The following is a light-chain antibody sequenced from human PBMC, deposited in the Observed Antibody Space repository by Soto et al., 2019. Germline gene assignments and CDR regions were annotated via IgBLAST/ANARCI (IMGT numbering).Light chain of an antibody. CDR2: GTS. CDR1: QSVDSN. V-gene: IGKV3-15*01. CDR3: QQYNSYSET. J-gene: IGKJ1*01. Sequence: EIVMTQSTATLSVSPGERVTRSCRASQSVDSNLAWYQQKPGQAPRLLIYGTSTRATGVPASLGGSGSGTEFTLTISSLQPDDFATYYCQQYNSYSETFGQGTKVDIK.